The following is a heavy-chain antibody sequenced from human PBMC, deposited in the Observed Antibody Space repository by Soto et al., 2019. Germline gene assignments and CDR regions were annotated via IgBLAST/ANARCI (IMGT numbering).Heavy chain of an antibody. D-gene: IGHD3-10*01. CDR2: FRTGGDDGTT. Sequence: GGSLRLSCAASGFIFSSYSMSWVRQAPGKGLEWVSGFRTGGDDGTTYYADSVKGRFAISRDNSKNTLFLQMNSLRAEDTAIYYCAKKVNSGPGSQYFDYWGQGTLVTVSS. V-gene: IGHV3-23*01. J-gene: IGHJ4*02. CDR1: GFIFSSYS. CDR3: AKKVNSGPGSQYFDY.